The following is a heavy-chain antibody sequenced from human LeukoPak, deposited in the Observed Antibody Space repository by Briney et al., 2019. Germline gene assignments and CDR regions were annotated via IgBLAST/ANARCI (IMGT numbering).Heavy chain of an antibody. V-gene: IGHV3-73*01. Sequence: GGSLRLSCVASGFTFSGSTMLWVRQASGKGLEWVGLIRSKTNSYATAYAASVNGRFTISRDDSKSTAYLQMNTLKTEDTAVYYCARDLTHRRYYDNSGYQIVPAFWGQGTLVTVSS. CDR3: ARDLTHRRYYDNSGYQIVPAF. CDR1: GFTFSGST. D-gene: IGHD3-22*01. CDR2: IRSKTNSYAT. J-gene: IGHJ4*02.